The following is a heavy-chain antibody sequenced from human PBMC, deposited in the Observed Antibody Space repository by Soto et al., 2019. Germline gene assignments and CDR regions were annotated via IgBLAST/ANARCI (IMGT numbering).Heavy chain of an antibody. V-gene: IGHV3-15*01. CDR1: GFTVSNAW. Sequence: EVQLVESGGGLVKPGGSLRLSCAASGFTVSNAWMSWVRQAPGKGLEWVGRIKSKTDGGTTDYAAPVKGRFTISRDDSKNTLYLQMNSLKTEDTAVYYCTTDGAVAGTWYYYGMDVWGQGTTVTVSS. J-gene: IGHJ6*02. CDR3: TTDGAVAGTWYYYGMDV. D-gene: IGHD6-19*01. CDR2: IKSKTDGGTT.